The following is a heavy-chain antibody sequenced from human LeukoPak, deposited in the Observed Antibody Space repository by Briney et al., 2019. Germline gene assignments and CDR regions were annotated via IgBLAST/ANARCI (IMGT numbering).Heavy chain of an antibody. CDR3: AKDTLRSSSWDFDY. D-gene: IGHD6-13*01. CDR1: GFTFDDYA. CDR2: ISWDGGTT. J-gene: IGHJ4*02. Sequence: GGSLRLSCAASGFTFDDYAMHWVRQAPGKGLEWVSLISWDGGTTYYVDSVEGRFTISRDNSKNSLYLQMNSLRAEDTALYYCAKDTLRSSSWDFDYWGQGTLVTVSS. V-gene: IGHV3-43D*03.